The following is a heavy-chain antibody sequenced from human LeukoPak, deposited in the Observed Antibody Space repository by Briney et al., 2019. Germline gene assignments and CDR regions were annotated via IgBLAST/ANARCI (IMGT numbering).Heavy chain of an antibody. Sequence: GGSLRLSCAASGFTFSSYAMSWVRQAPGKGLEWVSAISGSGGSTYYADSVKGRFTISRDNSKNSLYLHMDSLRAEDTAVYYCAKAPRAYGPGTIDYWGQGTLVTVSS. V-gene: IGHV3-23*01. CDR1: GFTFSSYA. D-gene: IGHD4-17*01. CDR3: AKAPRAYGPGTIDY. J-gene: IGHJ4*02. CDR2: ISGSGGST.